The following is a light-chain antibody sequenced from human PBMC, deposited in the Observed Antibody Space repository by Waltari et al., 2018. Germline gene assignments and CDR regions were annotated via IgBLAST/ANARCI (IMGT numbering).Light chain of an antibody. Sequence: QSALTQPASVSGSPGQSITISCSGTSSDVGKYNFVSWFQQHPGTAPKPMVYEGSKRPSGVSNLCSGAKSGNTASLTISGLQAEDEADYYCCSYAGNRWVFGGGTKLTVL. V-gene: IGLV2-23*01. CDR3: CSYAGNRWV. J-gene: IGLJ3*02. CDR1: SSDVGKYNF. CDR2: EGS.